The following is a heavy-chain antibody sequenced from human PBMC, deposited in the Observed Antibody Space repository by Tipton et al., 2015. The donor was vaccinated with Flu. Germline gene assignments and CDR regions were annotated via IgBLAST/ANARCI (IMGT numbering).Heavy chain of an antibody. Sequence: TLSLTCSVSGDSLGSNYYWAWIRQPPGKGLEWIANIHRGGSPYYNPSLRSRVTISVDTSKNQFYLRLTSVTADDTAVYYCARSQVDWNYTPNWFDPWGQGTLVTVSS. D-gene: IGHD1-7*01. V-gene: IGHV4-38-2*01. J-gene: IGHJ5*02. CDR1: GDSLGSNYY. CDR3: ARSQVDWNYTPNWFDP. CDR2: IHRGGSP.